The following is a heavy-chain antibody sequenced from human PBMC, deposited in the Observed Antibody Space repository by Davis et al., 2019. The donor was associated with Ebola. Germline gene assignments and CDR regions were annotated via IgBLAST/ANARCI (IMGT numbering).Heavy chain of an antibody. CDR3: AKDAAGAARTSYGMDV. Sequence: GESLKISCAASGFTFSSYGMHWVRQAPGKGLEWVAVISYDGSNKYYADSVKGRFTISRDNSKNTLYLQMNSLRAEDTAVYYCAKDAAGAARTSYGMDVWGQGTTVTVSS. CDR1: GFTFSSYG. D-gene: IGHD6-6*01. J-gene: IGHJ6*02. V-gene: IGHV3-30*18. CDR2: ISYDGSNK.